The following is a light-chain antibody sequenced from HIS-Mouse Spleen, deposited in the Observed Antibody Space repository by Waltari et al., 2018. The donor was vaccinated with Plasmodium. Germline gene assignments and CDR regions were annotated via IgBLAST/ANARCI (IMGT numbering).Light chain of an antibody. Sequence: SYELTQPPSVSVSPGQTARITCSGDALPKKSADWYQQKSGQAPVLGIYEDIKRPSGIPERFSGSSSGTMATLTISGAQVEDEADYYCYSTDSSGNHRVFGGGTKLTVL. CDR3: YSTDSSGNHRV. V-gene: IGLV3-10*01. CDR2: EDI. J-gene: IGLJ3*02. CDR1: ALPKKS.